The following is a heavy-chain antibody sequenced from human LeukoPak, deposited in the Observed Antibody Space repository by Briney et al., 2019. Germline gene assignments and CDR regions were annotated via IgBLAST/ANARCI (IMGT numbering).Heavy chain of an antibody. CDR1: GGSFSGYY. V-gene: IGHV4-34*01. Sequence: SETLSLTCAVYGGSFSGYYWSWIRQPPGKGLEWIGEINHSGSTNYNPSLKSRVTISVDTSKNQFSLKLSSVTAADTAVYYCARGQYPGGIAAAGTPFDYWGQGTLVTVSS. D-gene: IGHD6-13*01. J-gene: IGHJ4*02. CDR3: ARGQYPGGIAAAGTPFDY. CDR2: INHSGST.